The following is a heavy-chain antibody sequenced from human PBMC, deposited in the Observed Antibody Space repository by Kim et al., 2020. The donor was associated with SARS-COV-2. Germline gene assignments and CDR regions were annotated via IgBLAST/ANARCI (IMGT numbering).Heavy chain of an antibody. CDR1: GYTFTSYD. CDR2: MNPNSGNT. V-gene: IGHV1-8*01. CDR3: ARTEYNWNYAQGHFDY. D-gene: IGHD1-7*01. Sequence: ASVKVSCKASGYTFTSYDINWVRQATGQGLEWMGWMNPNSGNTGYAQKFQGRVTMTRNTSISTAYMELSSLRSEDTAVYYCARTEYNWNYAQGHFDYWGQGTLVTVSS. J-gene: IGHJ4*02.